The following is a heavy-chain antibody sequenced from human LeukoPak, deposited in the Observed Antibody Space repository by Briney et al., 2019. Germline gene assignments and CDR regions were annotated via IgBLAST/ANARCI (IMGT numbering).Heavy chain of an antibody. CDR3: ARVPNYGSGSGFDP. Sequence: GGSLRLSCAVSGLTVNDNYLNWVRQAPGKGLEWVSVIYSGGSTYYADSVKGRFTISRDNSKNTVYLQMNSLRAEDTAVYYCARVPNYGSGSGFDPWGQGTLVTVSS. CDR2: IYSGGST. CDR1: GLTVNDNY. J-gene: IGHJ5*02. D-gene: IGHD3-10*01. V-gene: IGHV3-66*01.